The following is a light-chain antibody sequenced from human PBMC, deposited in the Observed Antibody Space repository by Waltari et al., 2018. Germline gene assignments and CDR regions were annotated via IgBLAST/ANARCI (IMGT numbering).Light chain of an antibody. V-gene: IGLV2-14*03. CDR3: SSWTDSDALKLL. J-gene: IGLJ2*01. CDR2: DVT. Sequence: QSALTQPASVSGSPGQSITISCPGTSIDSNYVSWYQQHPGKAPQVMIYDVTDRPSGVSNRFSGSKSGNTASLTISGLQAEDEADYYCSSWTDSDALKLLFGGGTKLTVL. CDR1: SIDSNY.